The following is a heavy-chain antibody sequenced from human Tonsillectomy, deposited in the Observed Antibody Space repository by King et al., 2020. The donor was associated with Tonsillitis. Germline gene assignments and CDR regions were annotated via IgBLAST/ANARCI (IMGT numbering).Heavy chain of an antibody. D-gene: IGHD3-22*01. CDR2: ISYDGSNK. Sequence: VQLVESGGGVVQPGRSLRLSCAASGFTFSSYGMHWVRQAPGKGLEWVAVISYDGSNKYYADSVKGRFTISRDNSKNTLYLQMNSLRAEDTAVYYCANLDYYDSSGYYSAFDIWGHGTMVTVSS. CDR1: GFTFSSYG. V-gene: IGHV3-30*18. CDR3: ANLDYYDSSGYYSAFDI. J-gene: IGHJ3*02.